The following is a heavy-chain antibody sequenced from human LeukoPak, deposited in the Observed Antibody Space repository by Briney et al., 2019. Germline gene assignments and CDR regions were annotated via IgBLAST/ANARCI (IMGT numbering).Heavy chain of an antibody. Sequence: GGSLRLSCAASGFTFNNAWMSWVRQAPGKGLEWVGRIKSKTDGGTTDYAAPVKDRFTISRDDSKNTLYLQMNSLKTEDTAVYHCTTAVYSSGLDYWGQGTLVTVSS. CDR2: IKSKTDGGTT. CDR3: TTAVYSSGLDY. D-gene: IGHD6-19*01. CDR1: GFTFNNAW. J-gene: IGHJ4*02. V-gene: IGHV3-15*01.